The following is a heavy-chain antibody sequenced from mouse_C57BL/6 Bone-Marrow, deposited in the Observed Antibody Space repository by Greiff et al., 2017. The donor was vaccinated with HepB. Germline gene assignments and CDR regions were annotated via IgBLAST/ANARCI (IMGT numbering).Heavy chain of an antibody. CDR1: GFNFSDYG. CDR3: ARRYYGTSYWYFDV. Sequence: VQLKESGGGLVQPGGSLKLSCAASGFNFSDYGMAWVRQAPRKGPEWVAFISNLAYSIYYADTVTGRFTISRENAKNTLYLEMSSLRSEDTAMYYCARRYYGTSYWYFDVWGTGTTVTVSS. D-gene: IGHD1-1*01. V-gene: IGHV5-15*01. J-gene: IGHJ1*03. CDR2: ISNLAYSI.